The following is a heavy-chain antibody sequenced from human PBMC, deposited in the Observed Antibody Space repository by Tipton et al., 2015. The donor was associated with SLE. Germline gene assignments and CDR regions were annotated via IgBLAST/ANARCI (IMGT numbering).Heavy chain of an antibody. V-gene: IGHV4-38-2*01. CDR2: LYHTGTT. J-gene: IGHJ4*02. CDR1: GYSITTGYY. Sequence: TLSLTCGVSGYSITTGYYWGWIRQSPGQGLEWIGSLYHTGTTYDNPSLKSRVTVSVDTSKNQFSLKVTSMTVADTAIYFCATYVKGVGGRGYWGQGTLVTVSS. CDR3: ATYVKGVGGRGY. D-gene: IGHD3-10*02.